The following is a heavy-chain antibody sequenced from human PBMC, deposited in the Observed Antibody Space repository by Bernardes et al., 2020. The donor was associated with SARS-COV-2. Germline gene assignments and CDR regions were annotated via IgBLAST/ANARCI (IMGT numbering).Heavy chain of an antibody. J-gene: IGHJ6*02. CDR3: ARATTDYYYSAMDV. D-gene: IGHD4-17*01. Sequence: GSLRLSCAASGFTFSTFDMHWVRQVTGKGLEWVSTIGTAGDTYYANSVKGRFTTSRENAKNCLYLQMNSLRAADTAVYYCARATTDYYYSAMDVWGQGTTVTVSS. CDR2: IGTAGDT. CDR1: GFTFSTFD. V-gene: IGHV3-13*01.